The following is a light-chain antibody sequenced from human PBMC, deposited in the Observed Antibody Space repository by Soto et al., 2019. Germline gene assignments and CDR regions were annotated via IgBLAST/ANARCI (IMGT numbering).Light chain of an antibody. CDR1: TGAVTSGHY. Sequence: QAVVSQEPSLTVSPGGAVTLTCGSSTGAVTSGHYPYWFQQKPGQAPRTLIYDTSNKHSWTPARFSGSLLGGKAALTLSVAQPEDEAEYYCLLPSSGPAVFGGGTKVTVL. V-gene: IGLV7-46*01. CDR3: LLPSSGPAV. J-gene: IGLJ2*01. CDR2: DTS.